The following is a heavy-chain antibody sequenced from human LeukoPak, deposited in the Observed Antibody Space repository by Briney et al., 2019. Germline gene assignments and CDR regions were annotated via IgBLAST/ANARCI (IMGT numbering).Heavy chain of an antibody. Sequence: GGSLRLSCAASGFTFSSYWMSWVRQAPGKGLEWVASIKEDGSEKYYVDSVKGGFTIPRDNAKNSLYLQMTSLRAEDTAVYYCAREHNDFWSGYFDYWGQGTLVTVSS. V-gene: IGHV3-7*01. J-gene: IGHJ4*02. CDR1: GFTFSSYW. D-gene: IGHD3-3*01. CDR3: AREHNDFWSGYFDY. CDR2: IKEDGSEK.